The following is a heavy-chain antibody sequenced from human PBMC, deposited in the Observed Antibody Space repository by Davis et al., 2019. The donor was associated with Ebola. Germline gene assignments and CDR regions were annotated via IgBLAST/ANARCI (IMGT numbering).Heavy chain of an antibody. CDR3: ARHDEVLRFLEWYFDY. CDR1: GGSISSSSYY. V-gene: IGHV4-39*01. Sequence: SETLSLTCTVSGGSISSSSYYWGWIRQPPGKGLEWIGSIYYSGSTYYNPSLKSRVTISVDTSKNQFSLKLSSVTAADTAVYYCARHDEVLRFLEWYFDYWGQGTLVTVSS. J-gene: IGHJ4*02. D-gene: IGHD3-3*01. CDR2: IYYSGST.